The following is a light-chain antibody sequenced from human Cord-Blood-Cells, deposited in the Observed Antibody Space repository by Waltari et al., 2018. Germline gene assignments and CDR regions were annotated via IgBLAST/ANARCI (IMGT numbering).Light chain of an antibody. CDR3: QSYDSSLSEV. CDR2: GNS. V-gene: IGLV1-40*01. Sequence: HSVLTQPPSVSGAPGKRVTISCTGSSSNIGAGSDVHWYQQLPGTAPKLLIYGNSNRPSGVPDRFSGSKSGTSASLAITGLQAEDEADYYCQSYDSSLSEVFGTGTKVTVL. CDR1: SSNIGAGSD. J-gene: IGLJ1*01.